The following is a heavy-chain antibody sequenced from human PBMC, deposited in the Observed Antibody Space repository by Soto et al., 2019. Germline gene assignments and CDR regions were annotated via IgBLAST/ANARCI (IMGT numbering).Heavy chain of an antibody. Sequence: PSETLSLTCTVSGGSISSGGYYWSWIRQHPGKGLEWIGYIYYSGSTYYNPSLKSRVTISVDTSKNQFSLKLSSVTAADTAVYYCAKDSGGRTSWYGVGFDPWGQGTLVTVSS. CDR2: IYYSGST. CDR1: GGSISSGGYY. J-gene: IGHJ5*02. CDR3: AKDSGGRTSWYGVGFDP. D-gene: IGHD6-13*01. V-gene: IGHV4-31*03.